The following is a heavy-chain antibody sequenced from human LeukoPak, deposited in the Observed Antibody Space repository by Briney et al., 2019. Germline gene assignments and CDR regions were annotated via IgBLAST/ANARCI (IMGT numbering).Heavy chain of an antibody. CDR3: ARVAYDFWSGFIRAPYYYYYMDV. CDR1: GYSISSGYY. V-gene: IGHV4-38-2*02. D-gene: IGHD3-3*01. CDR2: IYHSGST. J-gene: IGHJ6*03. Sequence: ASETLSLTCTVSGYSISSGYYWGWIRQPPGKGLEWIGSIYHSGSTYYNPSLKSRVTISVDTSKDQFSLKLSSVTAADTAVYYCARVAYDFWSGFIRAPYYYYYMDVWGKGTTVTVSS.